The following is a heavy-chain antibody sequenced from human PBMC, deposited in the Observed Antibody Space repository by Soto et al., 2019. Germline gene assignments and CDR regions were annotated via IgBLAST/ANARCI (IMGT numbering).Heavy chain of an antibody. CDR1: GFTVSSNY. J-gene: IGHJ3*02. CDR3: ARGERWLQLGAFDI. Sequence: GGSLRLSCAASGFTVSSNYMSWVRQAPGKGLEWVSVIYSGGSTYYADSVKGRFTISRDNSKNTLYLQMNSLRAEDTAVYYCARGERWLQLGAFDIWGQGKMVTVSS. D-gene: IGHD1-1*01. CDR2: IYSGGST. V-gene: IGHV3-53*01.